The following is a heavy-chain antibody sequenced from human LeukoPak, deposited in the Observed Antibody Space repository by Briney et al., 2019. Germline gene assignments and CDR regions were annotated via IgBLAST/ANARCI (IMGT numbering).Heavy chain of an antibody. CDR3: ARDRDKIVGATLDY. D-gene: IGHD1-26*01. Sequence: GGSLRLSCAASGFTFSKYSMNWVRQAPGKGLEWVSYISSSSSTIYYADSVKGRFTISRDNSKNTLYLQMNSLRAEDTAVYYCARDRDKIVGATLDYWGQGTLVTVSS. V-gene: IGHV3-48*01. CDR1: GFTFSKYS. J-gene: IGHJ4*02. CDR2: ISSSSSTI.